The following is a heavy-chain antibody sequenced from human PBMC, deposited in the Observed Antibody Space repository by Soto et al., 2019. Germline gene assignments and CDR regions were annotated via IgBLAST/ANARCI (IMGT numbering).Heavy chain of an antibody. CDR1: GYSFTSYA. V-gene: IGHV1-3*05. J-gene: IGHJ4*02. Sequence: QVQLVQSGAEEKKPGASVKVSCKASGYSFTSYAMHWVRQAPGQGLEWMGWINAGNGNTKYSQKFQGRVTITRDTSAITAYTELSSLRSEDTAVYYCARAVAVPADFDYWGQGTLVTLSS. D-gene: IGHD6-19*01. CDR3: ARAVAVPADFDY. CDR2: INAGNGNT.